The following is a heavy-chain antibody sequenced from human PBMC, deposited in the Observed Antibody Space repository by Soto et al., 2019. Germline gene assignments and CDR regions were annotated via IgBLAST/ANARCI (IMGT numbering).Heavy chain of an antibody. Sequence: SETLSLTCTVSGGSISSYYWSWIRQPPGKGLEWIGYIYYSGSTNYNPSLKSRVTISVDTSKNQFSLKLSSVTAADTAVYYCARDENYGMDVWGQGTTVTVSS. CDR3: ARDENYGMDV. V-gene: IGHV4-59*01. J-gene: IGHJ6*02. CDR2: IYYSGST. CDR1: GGSISSYY.